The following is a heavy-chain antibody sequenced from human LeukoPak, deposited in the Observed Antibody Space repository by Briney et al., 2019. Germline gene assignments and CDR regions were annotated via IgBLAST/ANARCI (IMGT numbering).Heavy chain of an antibody. CDR2: MNPNSGNT. Sequence: ASVKVSCKASGYTFSSYDINWVRQAPGQGLEWMGWMNPNSGNTGYAQKFQGRVTMTSNIPISTAYMELSFLSSEDKAVYYCARLLRSSWYGSYYHYYMDVWGKGTTVTISS. CDR3: ARLLRSSWYGSYYHYYMDV. CDR1: GYTFSSYD. D-gene: IGHD6-13*01. J-gene: IGHJ6*03. V-gene: IGHV1-8*01.